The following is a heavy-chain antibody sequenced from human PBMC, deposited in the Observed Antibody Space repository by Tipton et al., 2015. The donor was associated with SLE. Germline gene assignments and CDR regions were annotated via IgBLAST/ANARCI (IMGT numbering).Heavy chain of an antibody. CDR3: ATSGRGYSIAYDY. V-gene: IGHV4-4*07. J-gene: IGHJ4*02. Sequence: TLSLTCIVSGGSISSSYWRWIRQPARKGLEWIGRIYTSGSTNYNSSLKSRVNISVDTSKNQFSLKLSSVTAADTAVYYCATSGRGYSIAYDYWGQGTLVTVSS. CDR2: IYTSGST. CDR1: GGSISSSY. D-gene: IGHD5-18*01.